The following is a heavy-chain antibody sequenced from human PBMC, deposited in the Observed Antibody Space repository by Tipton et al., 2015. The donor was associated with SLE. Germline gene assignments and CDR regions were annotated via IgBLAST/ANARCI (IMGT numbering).Heavy chain of an antibody. V-gene: IGHV4-4*07. CDR2: IYTSGST. Sequence: TLSLTCTVSGGSISSYYWSWIRQPAGKGLEWIGRIYTSGSTNYNPSLKSRVTISVDTSKNQFSLKLSSVTAADTAVYYCARDVTYYYDSSGYSTGAHDAFDIWGQGTMVTVSS. CDR3: ARDVTYYYDSSGYSTGAHDAFDI. CDR1: GGSISSYY. J-gene: IGHJ3*02. D-gene: IGHD3-22*01.